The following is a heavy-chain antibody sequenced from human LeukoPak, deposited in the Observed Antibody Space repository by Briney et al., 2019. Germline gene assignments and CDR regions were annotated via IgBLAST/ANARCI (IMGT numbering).Heavy chain of an antibody. CDR2: ISTSGTGI. Sequence: GGSLRLSCAASGFTFSNYVMNWVRQAPGKGLEWVSQISTSGTGIYYADSVKGRFTISRDNAKNSLYLQMNSLRAEDTAVYYCARGLYTFGPNNWFDPWGQGTLVTVSP. CDR1: GFTFSNYV. CDR3: ARGLYTFGPNNWFDP. J-gene: IGHJ5*02. D-gene: IGHD2-2*02. V-gene: IGHV3-48*04.